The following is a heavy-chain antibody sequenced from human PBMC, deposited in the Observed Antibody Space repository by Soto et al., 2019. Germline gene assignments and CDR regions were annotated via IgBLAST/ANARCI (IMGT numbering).Heavy chain of an antibody. CDR1: GYTFTSYD. CDR2: MNPNSGNT. D-gene: IGHD2-2*02. V-gene: IGHV1-8*01. J-gene: IGHJ6*02. Sequence: ASVKVSCKASGYTFTSYDINWVRQATGQGIEWMGWMNPNSGNTGYAQKFQGRVTMTRNTSISTAYMELSSLRSEDTAVYYCAVVVVPAAIRGYYYGMDVWGQGTTVTVSS. CDR3: AVVVVPAAIRGYYYGMDV.